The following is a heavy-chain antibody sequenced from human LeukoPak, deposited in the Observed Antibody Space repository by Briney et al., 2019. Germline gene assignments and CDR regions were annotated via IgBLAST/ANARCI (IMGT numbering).Heavy chain of an antibody. CDR3: ARDFEAWFDP. J-gene: IGHJ5*02. CDR2: IRYDGSNK. V-gene: IGHV3-30*02. CDR1: GFTFSSYG. Sequence: PGGSLRLSCAASGFTFSSYGMHWVRQAPGKGLEWVAFIRYDGSNKYYADSVKGRFTISRDNSKNTLYLQMNSLRAEDTAVYYCARDFEAWFDPWGQGTLVTVSS.